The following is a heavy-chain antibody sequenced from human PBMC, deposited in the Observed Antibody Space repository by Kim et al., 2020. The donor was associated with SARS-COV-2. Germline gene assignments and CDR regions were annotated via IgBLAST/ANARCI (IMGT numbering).Heavy chain of an antibody. J-gene: IGHJ4*02. CDR1: GFTFSSYS. CDR2: ISSSSSYI. D-gene: IGHD2-15*01. V-gene: IGHV3-21*01. Sequence: GGSLRLSCAASGFTFSSYSMNWVRQAPGKGLEWVSSISSSSSYIYYADSVKGRFTISRDNAKNSLYLQMNSLRAEDTAVYYCARDRGGYCSGGSCYTFDYWGQGTLVTVSS. CDR3: ARDRGGYCSGGSCYTFDY.